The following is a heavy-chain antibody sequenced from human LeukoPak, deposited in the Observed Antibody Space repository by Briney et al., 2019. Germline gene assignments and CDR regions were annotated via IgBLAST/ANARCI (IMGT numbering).Heavy chain of an antibody. D-gene: IGHD4-17*01. Sequence: ASVKVSCKASGYTFTSYGISWVRQAPGQGLEWMGWISAYNGNTNYAQKLQGRVTMTTGTSTSTAYMELRSLRSDDTAVYYCARGHGTTVTTFPFDYWGQGTLVTVSS. CDR1: GYTFTSYG. CDR3: ARGHGTTVTTFPFDY. V-gene: IGHV1-18*01. J-gene: IGHJ4*02. CDR2: ISAYNGNT.